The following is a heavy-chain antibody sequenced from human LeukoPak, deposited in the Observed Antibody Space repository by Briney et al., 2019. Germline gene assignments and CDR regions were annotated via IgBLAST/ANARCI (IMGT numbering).Heavy chain of an antibody. CDR3: ARDLATYCSSTNCFGSLGMDV. J-gene: IGHJ6*02. D-gene: IGHD2-2*01. V-gene: IGHV4-59*02. CDR1: SGSVRSFY. Sequence: SETLSLTCTVSSGSVRSFYWSWIRQPPGKGLEWIGHIYYSGSTNYNPSLKSRVSMSLDTSKNQFSLKLTSVTAVDTAIYYCARDLATYCSSTNCFGSLGMDVWGQGTTVTVSS. CDR2: IYYSGST.